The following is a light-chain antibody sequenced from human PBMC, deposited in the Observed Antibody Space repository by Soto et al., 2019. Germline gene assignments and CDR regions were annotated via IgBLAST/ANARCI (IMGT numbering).Light chain of an antibody. V-gene: IGLV3-25*02. CDR1: ALSNQY. J-gene: IGLJ3*02. CDR2: KDS. CDR3: QSADSTGVNGV. Sequence: SSELTQPPSMSVSPGQTARITCSGDALSNQYTYWYQQRPGQAPVLLIYKDSERPSGIPERLSGSSSGTTVTLTISGVQAEDEAAYYCQSADSTGVNGVFGGGTKLTVL.